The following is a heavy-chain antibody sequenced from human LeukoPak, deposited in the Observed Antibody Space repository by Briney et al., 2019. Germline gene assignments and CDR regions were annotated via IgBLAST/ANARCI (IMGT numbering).Heavy chain of an antibody. D-gene: IGHD3-16*01. J-gene: IGHJ4*02. CDR3: AIGNYALG. Sequence: GGSLRLSCAASGFNFRSYAVHWVRQAPGKGLDWVAIISYDGSNMYYADSVKGRFTVSRDNSKNTLYLQMNSLRAEDTAVYYCAIGNYALGWGQGTLVTVSS. V-gene: IGHV3-30*03. CDR2: ISYDGSNM. CDR1: GFNFRSYA.